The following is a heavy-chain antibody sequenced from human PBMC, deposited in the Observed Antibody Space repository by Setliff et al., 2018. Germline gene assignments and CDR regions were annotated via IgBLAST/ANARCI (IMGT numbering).Heavy chain of an antibody. D-gene: IGHD2-15*01. CDR1: GYILNSYG. CDR3: AISTLSICSGGTCPNVFDV. CDR2: TSSYNDIT. Sequence: GASVKVSCKASGYILNSYGISWVRQAPGQGLEWMGWTSSYNDITNYAQRFQGKVTLTTDMSTSAAYMELRSLGSDDTAVYYCAISTLSICSGGTCPNVFDVWGQGTMVTV. J-gene: IGHJ3*01. V-gene: IGHV1-18*01.